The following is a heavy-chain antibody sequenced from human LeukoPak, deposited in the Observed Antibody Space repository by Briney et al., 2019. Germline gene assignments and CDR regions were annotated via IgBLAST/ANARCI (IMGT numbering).Heavy chain of an antibody. Sequence: GGSLRLSCAASAFTLSNHWMNWVRQAPGKGLEWVANIKYDGSEKNYVDSVKGRFTISRDNAQNSLYLQMNSLRAEDTAVYYCARGRKPIFDYWGQGTLVTVSS. D-gene: IGHD1-14*01. CDR2: IKYDGSEK. V-gene: IGHV3-7*01. J-gene: IGHJ4*02. CDR3: ARGRKPIFDY. CDR1: AFTLSNHW.